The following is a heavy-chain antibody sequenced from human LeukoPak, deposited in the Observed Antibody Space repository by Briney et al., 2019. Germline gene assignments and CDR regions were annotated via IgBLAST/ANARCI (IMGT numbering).Heavy chain of an antibody. CDR3: ARELVGWNYFYWYYMDV. Sequence: GGSLRLSCAASGFTFSSYNMNWVRQAPGKGLEWVSSISSSGSYISYSDSVKGRFTISRDNAKNSLYLQMNSLRAEDTAVYFCARELVGWNYFYWYYMDVWGKGTTVTGSS. J-gene: IGHJ6*03. CDR2: ISSSGSYI. V-gene: IGHV3-21*01. CDR1: GFTFSSYN. D-gene: IGHD6-6*01.